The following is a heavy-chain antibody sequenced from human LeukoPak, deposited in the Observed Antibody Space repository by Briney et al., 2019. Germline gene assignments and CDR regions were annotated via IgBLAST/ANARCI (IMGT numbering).Heavy chain of an antibody. J-gene: IGHJ4*02. CDR1: GYTFTSYD. CDR2: MNPNRGNT. D-gene: IGHD1-1*01. CDR3: ARDAYNWNDGRFDY. V-gene: IGHV1-8*01. Sequence: ASVKVSCKASGYTFTSYDINWVRQATGQGLEWMGWMNPNRGNTGYAQRFRGRVTMTRNTSISTAYMELSSLRSEDTAVYYCARDAYNWNDGRFDYWGQGTLVTVSS.